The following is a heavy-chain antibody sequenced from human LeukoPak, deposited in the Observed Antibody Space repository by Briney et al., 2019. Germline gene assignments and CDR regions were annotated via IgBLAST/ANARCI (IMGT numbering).Heavy chain of an antibody. CDR2: IRSKANSYTT. CDR3: TREAQRYYYGSGSYFPRTYYYCYYRMDV. V-gene: IGHV3-73*01. J-gene: IGHJ6*02. D-gene: IGHD3-10*01. Sequence: PGGSLRLSCAASGFTFSDSAMHWVRQASGKGLEWVGRIRSKANSYTTAYAASVKGRFTISRDDSKNTAYLQINSLKTEDTAVYYCTREAQRYYYGSGSYFPRTYYYCYYRMDVEGQG. CDR1: GFTFSDSA.